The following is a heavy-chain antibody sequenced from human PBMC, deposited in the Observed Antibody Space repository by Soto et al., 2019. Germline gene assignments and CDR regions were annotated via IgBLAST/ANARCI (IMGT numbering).Heavy chain of an antibody. Sequence: GASVKVSCKASGYTFTCYGMSWVRQAPGQGLEWMGWISAYNGNTNYAQKLQGRVTMTTDTSTSTAYMELRSLRSDDTAVYYCARVKGSGYHNWFDPWGQGTLVTVSS. J-gene: IGHJ5*02. CDR2: ISAYNGNT. V-gene: IGHV1-18*01. D-gene: IGHD3-22*01. CDR3: ARVKGSGYHNWFDP. CDR1: GYTFTCYG.